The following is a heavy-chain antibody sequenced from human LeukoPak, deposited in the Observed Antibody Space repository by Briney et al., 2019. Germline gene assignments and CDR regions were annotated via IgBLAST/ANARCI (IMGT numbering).Heavy chain of an antibody. CDR2: INHSGST. J-gene: IGHJ5*02. D-gene: IGHD3-3*01. CDR3: ARGRPVLRFLEWLSEPTRYNWFDP. V-gene: IGHV4-34*01. CDR1: GGSFSGYY. Sequence: PSETLSLTCAVYGGSFSGYYWSWIRQPPGKGLEWIGEINHSGSTNYNPSLKSRVTISVDTSKNQFSLKLSSVTAADTAVYYCARGRPVLRFLEWLSEPTRYNWFDPWGQGTLVTVPS.